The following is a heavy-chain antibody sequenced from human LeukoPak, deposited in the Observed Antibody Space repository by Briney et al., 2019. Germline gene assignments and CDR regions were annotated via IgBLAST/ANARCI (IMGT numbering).Heavy chain of an antibody. D-gene: IGHD2-8*01. CDR1: GGAITSDY. J-gene: IGHJ5*02. Sequence: SETLSLTCTVSGGAITSDYWSWVRQPPGKGLDWIGYIHYSGNTNYNPSLKSRVSISIDSSKTQFSLKLRSVTAADTAVYYCARHYSIMGGRLSEYWLDPWGQGTLVTVSS. CDR2: IHYSGNT. CDR3: ARHYSIMGGRLSEYWLDP. V-gene: IGHV4-59*01.